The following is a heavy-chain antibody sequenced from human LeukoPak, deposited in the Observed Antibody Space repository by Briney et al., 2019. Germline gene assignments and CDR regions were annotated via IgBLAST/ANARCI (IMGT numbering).Heavy chain of an antibody. CDR1: AYTFTGYY. V-gene: IGHV1-2*02. D-gene: IGHD6-13*01. CDR2: INPNSGGT. CDR3: ARDSVKIAAAGSYYYGMDV. Sequence: GASVKVSCKASAYTFTGYYMHWVRQAPGQGLEWMGWINPNSGGTNYAQKFQGRVTMTRDTSISTAYMELSRLRSDDTAVYYCARDSVKIAAAGSYYYGMDVWGQGTTVTVSS. J-gene: IGHJ6*02.